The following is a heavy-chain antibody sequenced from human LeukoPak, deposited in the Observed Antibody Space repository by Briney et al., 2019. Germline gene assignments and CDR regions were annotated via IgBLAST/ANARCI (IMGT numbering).Heavy chain of an antibody. CDR2: ISGSGGST. V-gene: IGHV3-23*01. CDR3: AKVASVLKHNYYFDY. Sequence: PGGSLRLSCAASGFTFSSYSMNWVRQAPGKGLEWVSAISGSGGSTYYADSVKGRFTISRDNSKNTLYLQMNSLRAEDTAVYYCAKVASVLKHNYYFDYWGQGTLVTVSS. CDR1: GFTFSSYS. D-gene: IGHD1-1*01. J-gene: IGHJ4*02.